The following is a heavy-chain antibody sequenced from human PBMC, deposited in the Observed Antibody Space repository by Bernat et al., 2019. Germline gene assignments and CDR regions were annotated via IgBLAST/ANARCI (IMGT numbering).Heavy chain of an antibody. CDR2: IRSSGTYT. Sequence: QVQLVESGGGLVKPGGSLRLSCAASGFTFSDYYMTWFRQAPGKGLECISYIRSSGTYTNYADPVKGRFTISRDNAKNSLYLQMDSLRAEDTAVYYCARSTRSPDYWGQGTPVTVSS. J-gene: IGHJ4*02. CDR3: ARSTRSPDY. CDR1: GFTFSDYY. V-gene: IGHV3-11*05.